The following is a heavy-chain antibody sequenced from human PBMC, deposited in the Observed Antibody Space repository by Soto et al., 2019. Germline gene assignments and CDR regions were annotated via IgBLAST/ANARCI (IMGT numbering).Heavy chain of an antibody. J-gene: IGHJ4*02. CDR2: MSYDGRDK. Sequence: QVQLVESGGGVVQPGRSRRLSCVGSGFTFSSSGMHWVRQAPGKGLEWLAIMSYDGRDKESADSVKGRFTISRDNSKNTLYLQMNSLRAEDTAVYYCAKDRYYFDSSGYLALWGQGTMVTVSS. D-gene: IGHD3-22*01. CDR3: AKDRYYFDSSGYLAL. V-gene: IGHV3-30*18. CDR1: GFTFSSSG.